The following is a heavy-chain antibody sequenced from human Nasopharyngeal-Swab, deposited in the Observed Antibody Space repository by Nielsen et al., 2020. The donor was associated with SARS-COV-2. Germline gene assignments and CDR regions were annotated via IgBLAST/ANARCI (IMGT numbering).Heavy chain of an antibody. Sequence: ASVKVSCKASGYTFTSYDINWVRQATGQGLEWMGWMNPNSGNTGYAQKFQGRVTMTRNTSISTAYMELSSLRSEDTAVYYSARGRGGWFGELFDYWGQGTLVTVSS. CDR2: MNPNSGNT. J-gene: IGHJ4*02. V-gene: IGHV1-8*01. CDR3: ARGRGGWFGELFDY. D-gene: IGHD3-10*01. CDR1: GYTFTSYD.